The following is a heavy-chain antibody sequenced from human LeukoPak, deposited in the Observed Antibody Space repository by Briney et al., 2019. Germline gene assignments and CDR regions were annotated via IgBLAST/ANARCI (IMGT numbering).Heavy chain of an antibody. Sequence: PGGSLRLSCVASGFTFTGHSMHWVRQAPGKGLEWVAVVAHDEKTIFYADSLKGRFTVSRDNSKNTVYLQMNSLRDEDTAVYYCAKGREWELLYFDYWGQGTLVTVSS. CDR3: AKGREWELLYFDY. CDR1: GFTFTGHS. V-gene: IGHV3-30*04. J-gene: IGHJ4*02. CDR2: VAHDEKTI. D-gene: IGHD1-26*01.